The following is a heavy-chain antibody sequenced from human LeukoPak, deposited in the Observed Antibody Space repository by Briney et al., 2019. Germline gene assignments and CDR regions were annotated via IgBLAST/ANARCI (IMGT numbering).Heavy chain of an antibody. CDR3: AKDLVY. CDR2: ISYDGSNK. D-gene: IGHD3-16*01. J-gene: IGHJ4*02. CDR1: GFTFNNYE. Sequence: GGSLRLSCAASGFTFNNYEMNWVRQAPGKGLEWVAVISYDGSNKYYADSVKGRFTISRDNSKNTLYLQMNSLRAEDTAVYYCAKDLVYWGQGTLVTVSS. V-gene: IGHV3-30*18.